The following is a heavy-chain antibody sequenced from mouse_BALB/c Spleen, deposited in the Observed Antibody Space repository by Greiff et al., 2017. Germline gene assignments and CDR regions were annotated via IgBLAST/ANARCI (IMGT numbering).Heavy chain of an antibody. V-gene: IGHV5-6*01. D-gene: IGHD2-14*01. J-gene: IGHJ4*01. CDR2: ISSGGSYT. CDR3: ARHGGRYDGEAMDY. CDR1: GFTFSSYG. Sequence: EVQLVESGGDLVKPGGSLKLSCAASGFTFSSYGMSWVRQTPDKRLEWVATISSGGSYTYYPDSVTGRFTISRDNAKNTLYLQMSSLKSEDTAMYYCARHGGRYDGEAMDYWGQGTSVTVSA.